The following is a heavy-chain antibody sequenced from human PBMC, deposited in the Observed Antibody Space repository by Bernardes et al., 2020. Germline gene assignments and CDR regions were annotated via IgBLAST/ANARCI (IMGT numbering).Heavy chain of an antibody. V-gene: IGHV4-61*01. CDR1: GGSVSSGSYY. D-gene: IGHD3-3*01. CDR2: IYYSGST. CDR3: AADDFWSGYFDY. J-gene: IGHJ4*02. Sequence: SEPLSLTCTVSGGSVSSGSYYWSWLLQPPGKGLEWIGYIYYSGSTNYNPSLKSRVTISVDTSKNQFSLKLSSVTAADTAVYYCAADDFWSGYFDYWGQGTLVTVSS.